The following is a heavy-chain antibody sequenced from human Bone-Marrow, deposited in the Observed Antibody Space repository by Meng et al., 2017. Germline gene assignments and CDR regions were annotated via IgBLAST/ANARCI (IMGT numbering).Heavy chain of an antibody. V-gene: IGHV3-30*07. CDR1: GFTFSSYA. D-gene: IGHD6-13*01. CDR3: AKDSGIAAAGNGVDY. Sequence: GESLKISCAASGFTFSSYAMHWVRQAPGKGLEWVAVISYDGSNKYYADSVKGRFTISRDNSKNTLYLQMNSLRAEDTAVYYCAKDSGIAAAGNGVDYWGQGTLVTVSS. CDR2: ISYDGSNK. J-gene: IGHJ4*02.